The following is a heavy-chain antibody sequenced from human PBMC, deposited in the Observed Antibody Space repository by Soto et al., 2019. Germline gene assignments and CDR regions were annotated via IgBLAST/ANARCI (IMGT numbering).Heavy chain of an antibody. Sequence: GESLKISCKGSGYSFTSYWIGWVRQMPGKGLEWMGIIYPGDSDTRYSPSFQGQVTISADKSISTAYLQWSSLKASDTAMYYCARRGDRLYYYYGMDVWGQGTTVTVSS. J-gene: IGHJ6*02. D-gene: IGHD4-17*01. CDR2: IYPGDSDT. V-gene: IGHV5-51*01. CDR1: GYSFTSYW. CDR3: ARRGDRLYYYYGMDV.